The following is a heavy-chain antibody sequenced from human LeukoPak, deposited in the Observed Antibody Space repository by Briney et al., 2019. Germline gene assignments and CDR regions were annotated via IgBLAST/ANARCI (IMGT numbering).Heavy chain of an antibody. CDR3: ARLGQWLIPAYFDF. V-gene: IGHV4-39*01. D-gene: IGHD6-19*01. J-gene: IGHJ4*02. Sequence: SETLSLTCTVPGGSISSSTYYWGWIRQPPGKGLEWIASIYYTESTYYNPSLKSRFTISVDTSRNQFSLRLSSVTAADTAVYYCARLGQWLIPAYFDFWGQGALVTVSS. CDR2: IYYTEST. CDR1: GGSISSSTYY.